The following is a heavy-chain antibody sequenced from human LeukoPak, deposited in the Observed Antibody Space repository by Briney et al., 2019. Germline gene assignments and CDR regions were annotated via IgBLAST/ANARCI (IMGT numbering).Heavy chain of an antibody. CDR1: GYTLTELS. Sequence: GASVKVSCKVSGYTLTELSMHWVRQAPGQGLEWMGWINPNSGGTNYAQNFQGRVTMTRDTSISTAYMELSRLRSDDTAVYYCARGCSSTSCYFAVGNYWGQGTLVTVSS. CDR2: INPNSGGT. D-gene: IGHD2-2*01. J-gene: IGHJ4*02. V-gene: IGHV1-2*02. CDR3: ARGCSSTSCYFAVGNY.